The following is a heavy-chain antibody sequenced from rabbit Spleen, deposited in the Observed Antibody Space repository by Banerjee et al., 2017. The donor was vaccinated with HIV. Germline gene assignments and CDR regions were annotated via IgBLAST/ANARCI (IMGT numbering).Heavy chain of an antibody. J-gene: IGHJ4*01. Sequence: QQQLEESGGGLVKPGGTLTLTCKASGFTLSSYYYMCWVRQAPGKGLEWIGCIYAGSGGSTYYANWAKGRFTISKTSSTTVTLQMTSLTAADTAAYFCARDDAGDADYYFNLWGPGTLVTVS. D-gene: IGHD4-2*01. CDR3: ARDDAGDADYYFNL. V-gene: IGHV1S45*01. CDR2: IYAGSGGST. CDR1: GFTLSSYYY.